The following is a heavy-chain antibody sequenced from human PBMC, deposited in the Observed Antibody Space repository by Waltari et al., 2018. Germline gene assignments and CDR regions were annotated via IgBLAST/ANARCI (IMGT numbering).Heavy chain of an antibody. J-gene: IGHJ5*02. CDR3: ARADRGRDGRYATPDWGP. D-gene: IGHD3-16*01. Sequence: QVQLQQWGAGQLKPSETLSLTCAVYGASFSGYYWSWIRQPPGKGLEWIGEINHSGSTNCSPSLKNRLTISLDTSKNQFSLKMRSVTAADTAVYYCARADRGRDGRYATPDWGPWGQGTLVTVSS. V-gene: IGHV4-34*01. CDR2: INHSGST. CDR1: GASFSGYY.